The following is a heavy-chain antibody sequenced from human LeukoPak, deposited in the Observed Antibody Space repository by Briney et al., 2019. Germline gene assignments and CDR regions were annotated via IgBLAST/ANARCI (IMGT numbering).Heavy chain of an antibody. D-gene: IGHD3-22*01. V-gene: IGHV3-48*03. CDR2: ISSSGSTI. Sequence: GGSLRLSCAASGFAFSSYEMNWVRQAPGKGLEWVPHISSSGSTIYYADSVKGRFTISRDNAKNSLYLQMNSLRAEDTAVYFCARERFYDNSGFDYWGQGTLVTVSP. CDR1: GFAFSSYE. CDR3: ARERFYDNSGFDY. J-gene: IGHJ4*02.